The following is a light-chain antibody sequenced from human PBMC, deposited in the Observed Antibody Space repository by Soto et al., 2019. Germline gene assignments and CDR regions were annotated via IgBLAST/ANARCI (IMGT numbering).Light chain of an antibody. Sequence: QSVLTQPAPVSGSPGQSITISCTGTSSDVGAYNYVSWYQQHPAKVPKLMIYDVSNRPSGVSDRFSGSKSGNTASLTISGLQAEDEDDYYCYSYTSSSTYVCGTGTKVTVL. V-gene: IGLV2-14*01. J-gene: IGLJ1*01. CDR2: DVS. CDR3: YSYTSSSTYV. CDR1: SSDVGAYNY.